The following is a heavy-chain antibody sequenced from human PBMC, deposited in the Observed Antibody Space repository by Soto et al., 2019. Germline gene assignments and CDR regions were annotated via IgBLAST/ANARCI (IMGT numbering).Heavy chain of an antibody. J-gene: IGHJ4*02. CDR3: ARDRYDSSGYYLGH. Sequence: TLSLACAVSGGSITSGGYYWSWIRQHPGKGLEWIGYIYYTGSTYYNPSLKSRVTISADTSKNQFSLKLSSVTAADTAVYYCARDRYDSSGYYLGHWGQGTMVTVS. CDR1: GGSITSGGYY. CDR2: IYYTGST. V-gene: IGHV4-31*11. D-gene: IGHD3-22*01.